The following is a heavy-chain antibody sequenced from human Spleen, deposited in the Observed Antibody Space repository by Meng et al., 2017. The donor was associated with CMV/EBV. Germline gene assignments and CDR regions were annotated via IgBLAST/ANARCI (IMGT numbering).Heavy chain of an antibody. D-gene: IGHD2-2*01. Sequence: GGSLRLSCAASGFTFSCYWMHWVRQAPGKGLVWVSRIKSDGSSTSYADSVKGRFTISRDNAKNTLYLQMNSLRAEDTAVYYCARGDCSSTSCYGSGCDYWGQGTLVTVSS. CDR3: ARGDCSSTSCYGSGCDY. CDR2: IKSDGSST. V-gene: IGHV3-74*01. CDR1: GFTFSCYW. J-gene: IGHJ4*02.